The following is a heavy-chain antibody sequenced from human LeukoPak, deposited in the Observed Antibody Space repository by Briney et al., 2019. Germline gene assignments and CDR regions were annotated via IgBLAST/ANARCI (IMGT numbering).Heavy chain of an antibody. CDR3: ARTDITGTALFDY. CDR1: GGSISGSSYY. Sequence: SETLSLTCTVSGGSISGSSYYWGWIRQPPGKGLEWIGSIYYSGSTYYNPSLKSRVTISVDTSKNQFSLKLSSVTAADTAVYYCARTDITGTALFDYWGQGTLVTVSS. D-gene: IGHD1-7*01. CDR2: IYYSGST. V-gene: IGHV4-39*07. J-gene: IGHJ4*02.